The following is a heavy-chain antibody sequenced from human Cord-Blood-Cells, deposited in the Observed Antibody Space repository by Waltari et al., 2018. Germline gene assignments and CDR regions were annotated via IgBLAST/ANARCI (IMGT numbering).Heavy chain of an antibody. D-gene: IGHD3-16*01. V-gene: IGHV4-38-2*01. CDR3: ARGIWGYFDY. Sequence: QVQLQESGPGLVKPSETLSLTCAVSGYSISRGYSWGWIRHPPGKGLEGIGRIYHSGRTYYNPSLKSRGTISVDTSKNQFSLKLSSVTAADTAVYYCARGIWGYFDYWGQGTLVTVSS. CDR2: IYHSGRT. CDR1: GYSISRGYS. J-gene: IGHJ4*02.